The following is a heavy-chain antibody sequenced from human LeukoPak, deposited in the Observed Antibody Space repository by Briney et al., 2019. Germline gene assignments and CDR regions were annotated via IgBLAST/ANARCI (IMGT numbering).Heavy chain of an antibody. CDR1: GFTFSSYA. D-gene: IGHD3-22*01. V-gene: IGHV3-23*01. Sequence: GGSLRLSCAASGFTFSSYAMSWVRQAPGRGLEWVSAISGSGGSTYYADSVKGRFTISRDNSKNTLYLQMNSLRAEDTAVYYCVKEGGNYASENYFDYWGQGTLVTVSS. CDR3: VKEGGNYASENYFDY. CDR2: ISGSGGST. J-gene: IGHJ4*02.